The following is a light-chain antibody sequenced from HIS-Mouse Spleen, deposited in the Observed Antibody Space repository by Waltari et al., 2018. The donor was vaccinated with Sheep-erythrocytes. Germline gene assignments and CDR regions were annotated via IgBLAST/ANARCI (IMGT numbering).Light chain of an antibody. J-gene: IGKJ1*01. CDR3: QQRSNWPQPWT. Sequence: EIVLTQSPATLSLSPGERATLSCRASQSVSSYLAWYQQKPGQAPRLLIYDASNRATGIPARFSSSGSWTDFTLTISSLEPEDFAVYYCQQRSNWPQPWTFGQGTKVEIK. V-gene: IGKV3-11*01. CDR2: DAS. CDR1: QSVSSY.